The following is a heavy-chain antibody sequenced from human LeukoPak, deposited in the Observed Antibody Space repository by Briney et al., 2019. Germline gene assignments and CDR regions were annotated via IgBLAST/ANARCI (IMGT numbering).Heavy chain of an antibody. V-gene: IGHV3-30-3*01. J-gene: IGHJ4*02. CDR1: GFTFSNYA. CDR2: ISHDRSNS. Sequence: SGGSLRLSCAASGFTFSNYAMHWARQAPGKGLEWVAFISHDRSNSCHADSVKGRFTISRDNSKNTLYLQMNSLTDEDTAVYYCARDLSGSYMCDYWGQGTLVTVSS. CDR3: ARDLSGSYMCDY. D-gene: IGHD3-10*01.